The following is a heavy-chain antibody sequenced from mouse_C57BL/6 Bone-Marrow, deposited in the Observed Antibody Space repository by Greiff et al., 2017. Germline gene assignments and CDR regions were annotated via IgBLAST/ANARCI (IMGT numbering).Heavy chain of an antibody. CDR2: INPNNGGT. CDR3: ARRGYWYFDV. Sequence: EVQLQQSGPELVKPGASVKISCKASGYTFTDYYMNWVKQSHGKSLEWIGDINPNNGGTSYNQKFKGKATLNVDKSSSTAYMELRSLTSEDSAVYYCARRGYWYFDVWGTGTTVTVSS. J-gene: IGHJ1*03. CDR1: GYTFTDYY. V-gene: IGHV1-26*01.